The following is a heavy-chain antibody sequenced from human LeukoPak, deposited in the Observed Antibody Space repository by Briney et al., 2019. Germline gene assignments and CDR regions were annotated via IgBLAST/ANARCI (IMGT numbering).Heavy chain of an antibody. V-gene: IGHV4-59*08. Sequence: PSENLSLTCTVSGGSIRGYYWSWIRPPPGKGLEWNGYMYHSGSTKHNPYLKSRVTISVDTSKSQFSLKLSYVTAADTAVYYCARHAAVEGSSGWSPLWWFDPWGQGTLVTVPS. J-gene: IGHJ5*02. D-gene: IGHD6-19*01. CDR1: GGSIRGYY. CDR2: MYHSGST. CDR3: ARHAAVEGSSGWSPLWWFDP.